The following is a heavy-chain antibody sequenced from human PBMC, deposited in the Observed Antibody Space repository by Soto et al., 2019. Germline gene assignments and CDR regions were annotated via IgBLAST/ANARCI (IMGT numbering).Heavy chain of an antibody. V-gene: IGHV2-5*02. J-gene: IGHJ6*03. D-gene: IGHD2-15*01. Sequence: QITLKESGPTLVKPTQPLTLTCTLSGFSLSTTAVSVGCIRQPPGKALEWLALIYWDADKRYSPSLKNRLTTTKDTSKNQVVLTMTNMDPVDTATYFCSHVLGYCGGGTCYHSVNYMNVWGKGTTATVSS. CDR2: IYWDADK. CDR3: SHVLGYCGGGTCYHSVNYMNV. CDR1: GFSLSTTAVS.